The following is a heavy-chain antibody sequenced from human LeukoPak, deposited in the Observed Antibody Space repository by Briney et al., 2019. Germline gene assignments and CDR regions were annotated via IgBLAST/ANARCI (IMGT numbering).Heavy chain of an antibody. CDR2: IKQDGSEK. CDR3: ARVERRDGYNPDYYYYMDV. Sequence: PGGSLRLSCAASGFTFSSYWMSWVRQAPGKGLEWVANIKQDGSEKYYVDSVKGRFTISRDNAKNSLYLQMNSLRAEDTAVYYCARVERRDGYNPDYYYYMDVWGKGTTVTVSS. CDR1: GFTFSSYW. V-gene: IGHV3-7*01. D-gene: IGHD5-24*01. J-gene: IGHJ6*03.